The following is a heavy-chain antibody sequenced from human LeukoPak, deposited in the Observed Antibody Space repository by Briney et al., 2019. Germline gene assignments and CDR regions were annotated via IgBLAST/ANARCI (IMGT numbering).Heavy chain of an antibody. J-gene: IGHJ4*02. V-gene: IGHV3-33*01. CDR2: IWYDGSYK. D-gene: IGHD3-22*01. CDR3: ARNYYDSSGYQEATFNY. Sequence: PGGSLRLSCVASGFTFSNYGMHWVRQAPGKGLDWVAVIWYDGSYKYYADSVKGRFTISRDNSKNTLFLQMDSLRAEDTAVYYCARNYYDSSGYQEATFNYWGQGTLVTVSS. CDR1: GFTFSNYG.